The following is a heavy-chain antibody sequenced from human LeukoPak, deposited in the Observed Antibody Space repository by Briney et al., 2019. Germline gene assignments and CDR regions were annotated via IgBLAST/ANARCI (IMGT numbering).Heavy chain of an antibody. V-gene: IGHV3-48*03. Sequence: SRGSLRLSCAASGFTFSSYEMNWVRQAPGKGLEWVSYISSSGNTIFYADSVKGRFTLSRDNAKNSLFLQMNSLRAEDTAVYYCAREDGGYGAYVGYWGQGTLVTVSS. CDR2: ISSSGNTI. J-gene: IGHJ4*02. CDR3: AREDGGYGAYVGY. CDR1: GFTFSSYE. D-gene: IGHD4-17*01.